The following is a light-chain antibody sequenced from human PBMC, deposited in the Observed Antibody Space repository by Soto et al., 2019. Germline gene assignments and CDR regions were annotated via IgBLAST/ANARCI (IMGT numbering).Light chain of an antibody. Sequence: EIVLTQSPGTLSLSPGERTTLSCRASQSVGNNYLAWYQQKAGQPPRPLIHGASTRATGIPDRFSGSGSGTDFTLTISRVEPEDFAVYYCLQYGSSPRTFGQGTKVDIK. CDR3: LQYGSSPRT. CDR1: QSVGNNY. V-gene: IGKV3-20*01. J-gene: IGKJ1*01. CDR2: GAS.